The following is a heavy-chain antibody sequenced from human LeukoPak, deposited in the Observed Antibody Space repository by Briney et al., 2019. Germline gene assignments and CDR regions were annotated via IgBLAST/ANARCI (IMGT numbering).Heavy chain of an antibody. D-gene: IGHD6-13*01. V-gene: IGHV3-23*01. J-gene: IGHJ4*02. CDR3: AYYPGYSSSWKY. CDR1: GFTFSSYA. Sequence: GGSLRLSCAASGFTFSSYAMSWVRQAPGKGREWVSAISGSGGSTYYADSVKGRFTISRDNSKNTLYLQMNSLRAEDTAVYYCAYYPGYSSSWKYWGQGTLVTVSS. CDR2: ISGSGGST.